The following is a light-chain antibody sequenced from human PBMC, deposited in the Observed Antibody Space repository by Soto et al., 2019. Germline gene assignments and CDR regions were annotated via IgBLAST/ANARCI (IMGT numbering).Light chain of an antibody. CDR3: QQYGSSPRT. CDR1: QSVSSNY. Sequence: IVLSQSPGALSFSPGERATFPCRPSQSVSSNYLAWYQQKPGQAPRLLIYGAFKRATGIPDRFSGSGSGTDFTLTISRVEPEDFAVYCCQQYGSSPRTCGQGTKV. V-gene: IGKV3-20*01. J-gene: IGKJ1*01. CDR2: GAF.